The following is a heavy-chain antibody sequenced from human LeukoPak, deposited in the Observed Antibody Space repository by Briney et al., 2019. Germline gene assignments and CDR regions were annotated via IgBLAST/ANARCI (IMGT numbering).Heavy chain of an antibody. Sequence: SVKVSCKXSGGTFSSYAISWVRQAPGQGLEWMGGIIPIFGTANYSQKFQGRVTITTDESTSTAYMELSSLRSEDTAVYYCARDRDRCTVVYAFDIWGQGTMVTVSS. V-gene: IGHV1-69*05. CDR3: ARDRDRCTVVYAFDI. CDR2: IIPIFGTA. J-gene: IGHJ3*02. CDR1: GGTFSSYA. D-gene: IGHD4-23*01.